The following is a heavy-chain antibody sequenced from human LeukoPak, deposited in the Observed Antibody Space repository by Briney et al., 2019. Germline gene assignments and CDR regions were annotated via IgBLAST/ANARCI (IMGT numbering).Heavy chain of an antibody. V-gene: IGHV3-23*01. CDR2: ISGSGGSR. J-gene: IGHJ5*02. D-gene: IGHD6-6*01. CDR3: AKASGSSIAARDGAGWFDP. CDR1: GLTFRPYW. Sequence: GGSLRLSCAASGLTFRPYWMTWVRQTPGKGLEWVSGISGSGGSRDYVDSVKGRFTISRDNSKDTLNLQMNSLRAEDTAVYYCAKASGSSIAARDGAGWFDPWGQGTLVTVSS.